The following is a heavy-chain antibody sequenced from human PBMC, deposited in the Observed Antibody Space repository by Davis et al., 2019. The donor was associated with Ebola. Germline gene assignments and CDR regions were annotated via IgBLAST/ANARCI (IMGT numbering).Heavy chain of an antibody. V-gene: IGHV3-20*04. J-gene: IGHJ6*02. CDR3: APQRITIFGVADVGGMDV. CDR2: ISWNSGSI. Sequence: GGSLRLSCAASGFTFSSYWMSWVRQAPGKGLEWVSGISWNSGSIGYADSVKGRFTISRDNAKNSLYLQMNSLRAEDTAVYYCAPQRITIFGVADVGGMDVWGQGTTVTVSS. CDR1: GFTFSSYW. D-gene: IGHD3-3*01.